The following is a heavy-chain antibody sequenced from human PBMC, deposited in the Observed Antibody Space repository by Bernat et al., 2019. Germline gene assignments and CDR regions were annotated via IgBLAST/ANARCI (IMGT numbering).Heavy chain of an antibody. CDR1: GFSLSSYL. CDR3: SRTAFVFDDVFDI. CDR2: ITSDGTNK. J-gene: IGHJ3*02. D-gene: IGHD3-16*01. V-gene: IGHV3-74*01. Sequence: EVKVVESGGGLVQPEGSLRLSCEASGFSLSSYLMHWVRQAPGERLVWVSRITSDGTNKIYADSVKGRFTISRDNAKNTLYLQMNSLRAEDTAVYYCSRTAFVFDDVFDIWGQGTKVTGSS.